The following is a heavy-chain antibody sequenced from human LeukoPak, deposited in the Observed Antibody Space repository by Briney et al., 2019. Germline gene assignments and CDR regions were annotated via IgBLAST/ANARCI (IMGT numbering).Heavy chain of an antibody. CDR3: ARDRCSGGSCYTSPFDY. CDR2: INAGNGNT. V-gene: IGHV1-3*01. D-gene: IGHD2-15*01. CDR1: GYTLTSYV. Sequence: GASVKASCKASGYTLTSYVMHWVRQAPGQRLEWMGWINAGNGNTKYSQKFQGRVTITRDTSASTAYMELSSLRSEDTAVYYCARDRCSGGSCYTSPFDYWGQGTLVTVSS. J-gene: IGHJ4*02.